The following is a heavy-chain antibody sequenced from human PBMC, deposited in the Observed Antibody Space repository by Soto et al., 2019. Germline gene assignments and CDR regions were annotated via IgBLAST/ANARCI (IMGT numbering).Heavy chain of an antibody. CDR1: GYTFTSYD. D-gene: IGHD5-12*01. J-gene: IGHJ2*01. V-gene: IGHV1-8*01. Sequence: ASVKVSCKASGYTFTSYDINWVRQATGQGLEWMGWMNPNSGNTGYAQKFQGRVTMTRNTSISTAYMELSSLRSEDTAVYYCARGYVDIVATITVVWYFDLWGRGTLVTVSS. CDR2: MNPNSGNT. CDR3: ARGYVDIVATITVVWYFDL.